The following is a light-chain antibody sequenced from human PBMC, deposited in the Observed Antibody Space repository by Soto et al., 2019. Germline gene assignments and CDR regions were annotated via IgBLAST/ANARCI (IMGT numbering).Light chain of an antibody. J-gene: IGKJ3*01. CDR1: QSISTY. CDR3: QQSYSLPRT. CDR2: AAS. Sequence: DIQMTQSPSSLSASVGDRVTITCRASQSISTYLNWYQKKPGKAPKLLIYAASSLQSGVPSRFRCTGSGTDFTLTISSLQPEDFATHYCQQSYSLPRTFGPGTKVDIK. V-gene: IGKV1-39*01.